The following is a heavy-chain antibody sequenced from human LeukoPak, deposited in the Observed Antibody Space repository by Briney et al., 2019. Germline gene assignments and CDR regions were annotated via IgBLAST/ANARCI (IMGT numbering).Heavy chain of an antibody. CDR3: ARRQISYDILTGRESYYFDY. CDR1: GFFFGSYA. CDR2: ISSDGGET. J-gene: IGHJ4*02. V-gene: IGHV3-30-3*01. Sequence: GGSLRLSCAASGFFFGSYAVHWIRQAPGKGLEWVAVISSDGGETHYIDSVKGRFTISKDNAKNSLFLQMNSLRAEDTAVYYCARRQISYDILTGRESYYFDYWGQGTLVTVSS. D-gene: IGHD3-9*01.